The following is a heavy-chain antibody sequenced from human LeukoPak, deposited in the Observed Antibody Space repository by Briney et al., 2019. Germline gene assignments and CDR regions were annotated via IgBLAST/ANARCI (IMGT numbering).Heavy chain of an antibody. V-gene: IGHV4-59*08. CDR1: GGSISSYY. D-gene: IGHD6-13*01. Sequence: SETLSLTCTVSGGSISSYYWSWIRQPPGKGLEWIGYIYYSGSTNYNPSLKSRVTISVDTSKHQFSLNLSSVTAADTAVYYCASRLGYSSSWYYGMDVWGQGTTVTVSS. CDR3: ASRLGYSSSWYYGMDV. J-gene: IGHJ6*02. CDR2: IYYSGST.